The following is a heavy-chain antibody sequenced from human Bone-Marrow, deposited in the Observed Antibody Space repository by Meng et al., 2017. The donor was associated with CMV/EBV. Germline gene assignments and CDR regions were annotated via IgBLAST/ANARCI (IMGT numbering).Heavy chain of an antibody. CDR3: AREGYCSSTSCSFDY. Sequence: GGSLRLSCAASGFTFSSYSMNWVRQAPGQGLEWMGWISPNSGGTNYAQKFQGRVTMTRDTSISTAYMELSRLRSDDTAVYYCAREGYCSSTSCSFDYWGQGTLVTVSS. CDR2: ISPNSGGT. D-gene: IGHD2-2*01. CDR1: GFTFSSYS. V-gene: IGHV1-2*02. J-gene: IGHJ4*02.